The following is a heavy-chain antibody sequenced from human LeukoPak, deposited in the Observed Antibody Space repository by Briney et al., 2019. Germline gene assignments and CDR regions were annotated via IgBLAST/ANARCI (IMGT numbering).Heavy chain of an antibody. V-gene: IGHV5-51*01. D-gene: IGHD3-16*02. Sequence: GESLKISCKGSGYSFTSYWIGWVRQMPGKGLEWMGIIYPGDSDAKYSPSFQGQVTISADKSISTAHLQWSSLKASDTAIYYCARLFRYGYDNVWESYRYHDYWGQGTLLTVSP. J-gene: IGHJ4*02. CDR2: IYPGDSDA. CDR1: GYSFTSYW. CDR3: ARLFRYGYDNVWESYRYHDY.